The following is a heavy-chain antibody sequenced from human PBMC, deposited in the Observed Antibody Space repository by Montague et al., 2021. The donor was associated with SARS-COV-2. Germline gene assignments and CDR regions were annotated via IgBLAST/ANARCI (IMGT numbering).Heavy chain of an antibody. D-gene: IGHD2-21*02. V-gene: IGHV4-59*01. CDR2: IYDSGSA. Sequence: SETLSLTCTVSVGSISNCYWTWIRQPPGKGLEWIGYIYDSGSANYNPSLKSRSTISVDTSNNQFSLRLSSVTAADTAVYYCARAYCGGDCHVGPWGQGILVTVSS. CDR1: VGSISNCY. CDR3: ARAYCGGDCHVGP. J-gene: IGHJ5*02.